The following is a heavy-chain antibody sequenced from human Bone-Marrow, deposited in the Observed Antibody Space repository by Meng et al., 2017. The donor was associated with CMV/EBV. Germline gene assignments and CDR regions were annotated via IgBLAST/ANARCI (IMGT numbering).Heavy chain of an antibody. J-gene: IGHJ3*02. CDR3: ARGGRDAFYI. CDR1: GFTFSSYA. Sequence: GESLKISCAASGFTFSSYAMHWVRQAPGKGLEWVAVISYDGSNKYYADSVKGRFTISRDNSKNTLYLQMNSLRAEDTAVYYCARGGRDAFYIWGEGTMVTVSS. V-gene: IGHV3-30*04. CDR2: ISYDGSNK.